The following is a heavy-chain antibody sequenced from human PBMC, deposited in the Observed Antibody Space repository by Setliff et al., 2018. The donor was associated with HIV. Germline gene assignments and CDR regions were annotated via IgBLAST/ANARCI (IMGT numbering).Heavy chain of an antibody. Sequence: ASVKVSCKASGYTFTGYAINWVRQAPGQGLEWMGRVNPNSGGTDYPQKFQGRVTMTRDTSISTAYMELSRLRSDDTAVYYCARDGDYGEYGAWGQGTLVTVSS. J-gene: IGHJ5*02. CDR1: GYTFTGYA. CDR2: VNPNSGGT. V-gene: IGHV1-2*06. CDR3: ARDGDYGEYGA. D-gene: IGHD4-17*01.